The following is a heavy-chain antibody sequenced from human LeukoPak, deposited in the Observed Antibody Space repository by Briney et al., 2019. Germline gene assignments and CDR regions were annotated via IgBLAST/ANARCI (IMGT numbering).Heavy chain of an antibody. CDR2: INHSGST. CDR1: GGSFSGYY. J-gene: IGHJ4*02. CDR3: ARGGGSGGDGDY. Sequence: SETLSLTCAVYGGSFSGYYWSWIRQPPGKGLEWIGEINHSGSTNYNPSLKSRVTISVDTSKNQFSLELSSVTAADTAVYYCARGGGSGGDGDYWGQGTLVTVSS. V-gene: IGHV4-34*01. D-gene: IGHD2-21*01.